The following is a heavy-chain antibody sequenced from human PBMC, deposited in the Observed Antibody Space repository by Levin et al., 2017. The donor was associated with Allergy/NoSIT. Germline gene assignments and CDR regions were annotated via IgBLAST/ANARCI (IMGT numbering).Heavy chain of an antibody. Sequence: PGGSLRLSCAASGFTFSSYSMNWVRQAPGKGLEWVSYISSSSSTIYYADSVKGRFTISRDNAKNSLYLQMNSLRAEDTAVYYCARTYRQPAYYFDYWGQGTLVTVSS. CDR2: ISSSSSTI. CDR1: GFTFSSYS. V-gene: IGHV3-48*01. J-gene: IGHJ4*02. CDR3: ARTYRQPAYYFDY. D-gene: IGHD2-2*02.